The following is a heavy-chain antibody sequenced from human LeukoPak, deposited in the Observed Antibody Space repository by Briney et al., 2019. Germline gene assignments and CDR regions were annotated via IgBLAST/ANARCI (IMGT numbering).Heavy chain of an antibody. CDR2: IYYSGST. V-gene: IGHV4-39*07. D-gene: IGHD1-26*01. CDR1: GGSISSSSYY. J-gene: IGHJ4*02. CDR3: ARVGGSYSYYFDY. Sequence: SETLSLTCTVSGGSISSSSYYWGWIRQPPGKGLEWIGSIYYSGSTNYNPSLKSRVTISVDTSKNQFSLKLSSVTAADTAVYYCARVGGSYSYYFDYWGQGTLVTVSS.